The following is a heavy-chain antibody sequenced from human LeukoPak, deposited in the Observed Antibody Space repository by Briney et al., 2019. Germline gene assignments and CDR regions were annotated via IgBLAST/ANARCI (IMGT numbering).Heavy chain of an antibody. CDR1: GFTFSSYA. V-gene: IGHV3-23*01. Sequence: GGSLRLSCAASGFTFSSYAMSWVRQAPGKGLGWVSAISGSGGSTYYADSVKGRFTISRDNSKNTLYLQMNSLRAEDTAVYYCAKESWYYDFWSGYYSDYWGQGTLVTVSS. D-gene: IGHD3-3*01. CDR2: ISGSGGST. J-gene: IGHJ4*02. CDR3: AKESWYYDFWSGYYSDY.